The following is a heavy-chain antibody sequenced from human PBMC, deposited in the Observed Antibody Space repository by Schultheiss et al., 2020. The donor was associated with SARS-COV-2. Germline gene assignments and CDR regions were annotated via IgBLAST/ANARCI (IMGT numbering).Heavy chain of an antibody. D-gene: IGHD3-22*01. V-gene: IGHV4-30-4*01. Sequence: SETLSLTCTVSGGSISSGDYYWSWIRQPPGKGLEWIGEIYHSGSTNYNPSLKSRVTISVDTSKNQFSLKLSSVTAADTAVYYCARSITMIFPWGQGTLVTVSS. CDR3: ARSITMIFP. CDR1: GGSISSGDYY. J-gene: IGHJ5*02. CDR2: IYHSGST.